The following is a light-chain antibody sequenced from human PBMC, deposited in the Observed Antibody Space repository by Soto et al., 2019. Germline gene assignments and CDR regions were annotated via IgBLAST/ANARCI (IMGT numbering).Light chain of an antibody. Sequence: DLQMTQSPSSLSASVGDGVTITCRASRTISTFVNWYQQKPGKAPKVLIYGASNLKSGVPSRLSGSGSGTEFTLSISSLQPEDFATYFCQQSYTTPWTFGQGTKVEIK. CDR3: QQSYTTPWT. J-gene: IGKJ1*01. CDR2: GAS. CDR1: RTISTF. V-gene: IGKV1-39*01.